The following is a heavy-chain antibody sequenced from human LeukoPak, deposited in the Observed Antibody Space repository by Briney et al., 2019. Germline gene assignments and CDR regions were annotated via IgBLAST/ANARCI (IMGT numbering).Heavy chain of an antibody. V-gene: IGHV4-31*03. CDR3: VRDGPHYCGRTSCYAAHFDY. Sequence: SETLSLTCTVSGGSMSSSSYYWGWIRQPPGKGLEWIGYIYYSGSTYYNPSLKSRVTISVDTSKNQFFLKLSSVTAADTAVYYCVRDGPHYCGRTSCYAAHFDYWGQGTLVTVSS. CDR2: IYYSGST. CDR1: GGSMSSSSYY. D-gene: IGHD2-2*01. J-gene: IGHJ4*02.